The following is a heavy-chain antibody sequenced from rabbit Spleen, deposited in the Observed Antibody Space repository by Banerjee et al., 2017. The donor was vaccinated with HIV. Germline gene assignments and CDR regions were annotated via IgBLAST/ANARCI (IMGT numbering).Heavy chain of an antibody. CDR1: GFDFSSNA. Sequence: QSLEESGGDLVKPGASLTLTCKASGFDFSSNAMCWVRQAPGKGPEWIACIATSSGTTYYASWAKGRFTISKTSSTTVTLQMTSLTAADTATYFCARSLPGGTAFWGPGTLVTVS. D-gene: IGHD4-2*01. CDR2: IATSSGTT. J-gene: IGHJ3*01. CDR3: ARSLPGGTAF. V-gene: IGHV1S40*01.